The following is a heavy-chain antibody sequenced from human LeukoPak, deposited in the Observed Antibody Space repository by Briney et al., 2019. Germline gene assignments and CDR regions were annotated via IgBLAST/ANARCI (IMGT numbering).Heavy chain of an antibody. CDR2: IYYSGST. CDR3: ARTGGGYSFDS. D-gene: IGHD6-13*01. Sequence: SETLSLTCTVSGGSISSTSFYWGWIRQPPGMRLEWIGYIYYSGSTNYNPSLKSRVTISSDTSINQLSLKLRSVTAADTAVYYCARTGGGYSFDSWGQGTLVTVSS. CDR1: GGSISSTSFY. J-gene: IGHJ4*02. V-gene: IGHV4-61*05.